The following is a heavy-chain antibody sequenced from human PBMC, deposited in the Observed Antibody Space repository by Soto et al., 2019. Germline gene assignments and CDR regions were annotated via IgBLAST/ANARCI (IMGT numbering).Heavy chain of an antibody. D-gene: IGHD3-22*01. CDR3: ATMNYLQVASTTGYYYYGMDV. Sequence: GASVKVSCKVSGYTLTELSMHWVRQAPGKGLEWMGGFDPEDGETIYAQKFQGRVTMTEDTSTDTAYMELSSLRSEDTAVYYCATMNYLQVASTTGYYYYGMDVWGQGTTVTVSS. J-gene: IGHJ6*02. V-gene: IGHV1-24*01. CDR1: GYTLTELS. CDR2: FDPEDGET.